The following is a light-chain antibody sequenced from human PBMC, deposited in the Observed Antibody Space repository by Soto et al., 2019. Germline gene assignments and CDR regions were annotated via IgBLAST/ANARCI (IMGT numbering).Light chain of an antibody. CDR1: SSDVGGYNY. V-gene: IGLV2-14*03. J-gene: IGLJ2*01. Sequence: QSALTQPASVSGSPGQSITISCAGTSSDVGGYNYVSWYQQHPGKVPRLIISDVNKRPSGVSGCFSGSKSGNTASLTISGLQAEDEADYYCASFTRSVTVVFGGGTKLTVL. CDR3: ASFTRSVTVV. CDR2: DVN.